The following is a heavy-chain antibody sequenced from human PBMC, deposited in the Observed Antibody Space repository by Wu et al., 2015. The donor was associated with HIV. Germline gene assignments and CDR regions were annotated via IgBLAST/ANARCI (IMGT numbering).Heavy chain of an antibody. CDR3: ARDGRVDGSMIVVVISIDAFDI. D-gene: IGHD3-22*01. CDR1: GYTFTRYW. J-gene: IGHJ3*02. Sequence: QVQLVQSGAELVRPGASVKISCKASGYTFTRYWIHWVRQAPGQGLEWLAWINPNSGGTNYAQKFQGRVTMTRDTSISTAYLELSRLRSDDTAVYYCARDGRVDGSMIVVVISIDAFDIWAKGQWSPSLQ. V-gene: IGHV1-2*02. CDR2: INPNSGGT.